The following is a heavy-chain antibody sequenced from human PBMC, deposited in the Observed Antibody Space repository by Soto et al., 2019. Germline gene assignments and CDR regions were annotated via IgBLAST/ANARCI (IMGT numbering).Heavy chain of an antibody. CDR3: AREGGYNWNYCSGDAVDI. Sequence: QVQLVESGGGVVQPGRSLRLSCAASGFTFSSYAMHWVRQAPGKGLDWVAVISYDGSNKYYADSVKGRFTISRDNSKNSRYLQMNRLRADDTAVYYCAREGGYNWNYCSGDAVDIWGQGTMVTVSS. J-gene: IGHJ3*02. CDR1: GFTFSSYA. V-gene: IGHV3-30-3*01. D-gene: IGHD1-7*01. CDR2: ISYDGSNK.